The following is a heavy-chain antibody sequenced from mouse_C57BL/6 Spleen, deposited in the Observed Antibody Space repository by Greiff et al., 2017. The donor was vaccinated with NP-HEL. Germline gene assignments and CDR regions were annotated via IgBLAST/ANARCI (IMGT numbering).Heavy chain of an antibody. CDR3: ARHYYDYDEGYFDY. CDR2: ISSGSSTI. V-gene: IGHV5-17*01. Sequence: EVQVVESGGGLVKPGGSLKLSCAASGFTFSDYGMHWVRQAPEKGLEWVAYISSGSSTIYYADTVKGRFTISRDNAKNTLFLQMTSLRSEDTAMYYCARHYYDYDEGYFDYWGQGTTLTVSS. CDR1: GFTFSDYG. D-gene: IGHD2-4*01. J-gene: IGHJ2*01.